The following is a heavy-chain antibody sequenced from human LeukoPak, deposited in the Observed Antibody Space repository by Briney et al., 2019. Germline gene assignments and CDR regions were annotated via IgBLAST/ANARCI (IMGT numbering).Heavy chain of an antibody. Sequence: GGALRLSCAASEFTFSDYYMSWIREAPGKGVGWVSYISSSGSSIYYADSVKGRFTISSDNAKNSLYLQMNSLRAEDTAVYYCARDPRGSYSSYPYFDYWGQGTLVTVSS. CDR3: ARDPRGSYSSYPYFDY. V-gene: IGHV3-11*01. CDR1: EFTFSDYY. J-gene: IGHJ4*02. D-gene: IGHD1-26*01. CDR2: ISSSGSSI.